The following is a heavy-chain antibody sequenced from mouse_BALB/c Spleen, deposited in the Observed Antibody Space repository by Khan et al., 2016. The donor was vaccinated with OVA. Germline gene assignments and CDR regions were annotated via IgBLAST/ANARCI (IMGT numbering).Heavy chain of an antibody. Sequence: QVQLQQSGAELMKPGASVKISCKATGYTFSSYWIEWVKQRPGHGLEWIGEILPGSGSTNYNEKFKGKATFTADTSSNTAYMQLSSLTSEDSAVYYCARKGTARATWGYWGQGTTLTVSS. V-gene: IGHV1-9*01. D-gene: IGHD3-2*01. CDR2: ILPGSGST. J-gene: IGHJ2*01. CDR3: ARKGTARATWGY. CDR1: GYTFSSYW.